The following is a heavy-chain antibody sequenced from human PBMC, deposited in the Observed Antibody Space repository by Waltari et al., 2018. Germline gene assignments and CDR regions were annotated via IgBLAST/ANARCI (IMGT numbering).Heavy chain of an antibody. CDR1: GYTFTSYD. Sequence: QVQLVQSGAEVKKPGASVKVSCKASGYTFTSYDSNWVRQATGQGLEWMGWMKPNSGNTGYAQKFQGRVTITRNTSISTAYMELSSLRSEDTAVYYCARRAAGRWRNWFDPWGQGTLVTVSS. CDR2: MKPNSGNT. D-gene: IGHD3-10*01. CDR3: ARRAAGRWRNWFDP. V-gene: IGHV1-8*01. J-gene: IGHJ5*02.